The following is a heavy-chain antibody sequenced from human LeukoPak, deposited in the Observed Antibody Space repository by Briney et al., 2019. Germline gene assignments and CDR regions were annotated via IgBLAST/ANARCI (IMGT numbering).Heavy chain of an antibody. CDR2: INHSGNT. Sequence: PSETLSLTCAVYGGSFSGYYWSWIRQPPGKGLEWIGEINHSGNTNYNPSLKSRVTISVDASKNQFSLKLSSVAAADTAVYYCARDRISMVRGVILKNYYYYYMDVWGKGTTVTVSS. J-gene: IGHJ6*03. CDR1: GGSFSGYY. D-gene: IGHD3-10*01. V-gene: IGHV4-34*01. CDR3: ARDRISMVRGVILKNYYYYYMDV.